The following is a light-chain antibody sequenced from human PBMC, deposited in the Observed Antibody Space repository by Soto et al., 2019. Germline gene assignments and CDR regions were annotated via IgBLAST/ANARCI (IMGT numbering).Light chain of an antibody. CDR2: DVS. CDR3: QQRDYWQVT. Sequence: ELALTQSQVTLSLSPGERATLSCRASQSVSSRLAWYQQKPGQAPRLLIYDVSNRATGIPARFSGSGSGTDFTLTISSLEPEDGAGYYCQQRDYWQVTFGQGTRLEI. J-gene: IGKJ5*01. CDR1: QSVSSR. V-gene: IGKV3-11*01.